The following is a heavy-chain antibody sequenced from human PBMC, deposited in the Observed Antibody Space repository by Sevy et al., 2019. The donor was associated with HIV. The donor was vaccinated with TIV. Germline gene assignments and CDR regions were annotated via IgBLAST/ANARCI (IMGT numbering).Heavy chain of an antibody. D-gene: IGHD3-16*01. CDR1: GFTFNNVW. V-gene: IGHV3-15*01. CDR2: IKSKIEGGTT. Sequence: GGSLRLSCAASGFTFNNVWMSWVRQAPGKGLDWVGHIKSKIEGGTTDYAAPVKGRFTISRDDSRNMLYLQMNSLKIEDTAVYYCTTGGSILQHWGQGTLVTVSS. J-gene: IGHJ1*01. CDR3: TTGGSILQH.